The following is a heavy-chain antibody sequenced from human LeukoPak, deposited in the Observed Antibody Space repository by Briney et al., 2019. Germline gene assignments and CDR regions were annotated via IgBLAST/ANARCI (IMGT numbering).Heavy chain of an antibody. Sequence: PGGSLRLSCAASGFTFSSYEMNWVRQAPGKGLEWVSYISSSGSTIYYADSVKGRFTISRDNAKSSLYLQMNSLRAEDTAVYYCAKSFWWFGEFSPFDYWGQGTLLTVSS. V-gene: IGHV3-48*03. CDR3: AKSFWWFGEFSPFDY. CDR2: ISSSGSTI. CDR1: GFTFSSYE. D-gene: IGHD3-10*01. J-gene: IGHJ4*02.